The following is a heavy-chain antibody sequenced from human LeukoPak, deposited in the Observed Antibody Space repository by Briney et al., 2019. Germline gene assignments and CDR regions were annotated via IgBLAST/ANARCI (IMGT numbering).Heavy chain of an antibody. D-gene: IGHD7-27*01. Sequence: ASVKVSCKASGYTFTSYGIGWVRQAPGQGLEWMGWISAYNGNTNYAQKLQGRVTVTTDTSTSTAYMELRSLRSDDTAVYYCARDPHWGSSWEDPRGAFDIWGQGTMVTVSS. V-gene: IGHV1-18*01. J-gene: IGHJ3*02. CDR1: GYTFTSYG. CDR2: ISAYNGNT. CDR3: ARDPHWGSSWEDPRGAFDI.